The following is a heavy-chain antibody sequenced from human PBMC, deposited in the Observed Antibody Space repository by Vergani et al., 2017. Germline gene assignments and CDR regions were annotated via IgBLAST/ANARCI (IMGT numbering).Heavy chain of an antibody. V-gene: IGHV3-23*01. J-gene: IGHJ4*02. CDR3: AKDDYDYSWGSYARQWFDY. D-gene: IGHD3-16*01. CDR1: GFTFSSYA. CDR2: ISGSGGST. Sequence: EVQLLESGGGLVQPGGSLRLSCAASGFTFSSYAMSWVRQAPGKGLEWVSAISGSGGSTDYADSVKGRFTISRDNSKNTLYLQMNSLRAEDTAVYYCAKDDYDYSWGSYARQWFDYWGQGTLVTVSS.